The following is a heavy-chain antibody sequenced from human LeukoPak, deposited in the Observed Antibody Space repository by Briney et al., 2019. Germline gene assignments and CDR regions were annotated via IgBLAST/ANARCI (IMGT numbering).Heavy chain of an antibody. D-gene: IGHD6-13*01. CDR3: ARDGTAAGLYFDL. Sequence: GWSLRLSCAVSGFTFSDYWMNWVRQAPGKGLEGVASIRQDGGEKSYVDSVKGRFTISRDNTKRSLYLQMSSLRAEDTAVYYCARDGTAAGLYFDLWGQGSLVTVSS. J-gene: IGHJ4*01. V-gene: IGHV3-7*01. CDR2: IRQDGGEK. CDR1: GFTFSDYW.